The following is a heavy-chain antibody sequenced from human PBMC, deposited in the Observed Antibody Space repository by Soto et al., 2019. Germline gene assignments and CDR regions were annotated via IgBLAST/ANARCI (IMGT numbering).Heavy chain of an antibody. Sequence: EVQLVESGGGLVQPGGSLRLSCAASGFTFSSYEMNWVRQAPGKGLEWVSYICSSGSTIFYADSVKGRFTISRDNAKNSLYLQMNSLRAEDTAVYYCARDDGLGLAPYYGMDVWGQGTTVTVSS. D-gene: IGHD3-10*01. V-gene: IGHV3-48*03. CDR3: ARDDGLGLAPYYGMDV. CDR1: GFTFSSYE. CDR2: ICSSGSTI. J-gene: IGHJ6*02.